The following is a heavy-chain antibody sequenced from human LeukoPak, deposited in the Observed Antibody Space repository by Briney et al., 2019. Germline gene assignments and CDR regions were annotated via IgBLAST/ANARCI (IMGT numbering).Heavy chain of an antibody. D-gene: IGHD3-10*01. CDR3: ARPRLLYGSGPILV. CDR2: MSHSGYP. Sequence: EPSETLSLTCAVYGGSFSGYSWTWIRQPPGKGLEWIGEMSHSGYPNYNPSLKSRVAISVDTSKNQFSLNLTSVTAADTAVYYCARPRLLYGSGPILVWGQGNLVTVSS. CDR1: GGSFSGYS. V-gene: IGHV4-34*01. J-gene: IGHJ4*02.